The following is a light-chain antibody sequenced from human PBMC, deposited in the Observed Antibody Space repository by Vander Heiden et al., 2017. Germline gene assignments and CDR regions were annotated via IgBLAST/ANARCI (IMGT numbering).Light chain of an antibody. Sequence: QPGPPQPPSASGTPGHSVTISCPASSSNNGSTTVNWYRLVPGTAPNLLIHSSNQRPSGVPDRFSGSKSGTSASLAISGLQSEDEADYYCAAWDGSLATYLFGTGTEVSVL. CDR1: SSNNGSTT. CDR2: SSN. V-gene: IGLV1-44*01. J-gene: IGLJ1*01. CDR3: AAWDGSLATYL.